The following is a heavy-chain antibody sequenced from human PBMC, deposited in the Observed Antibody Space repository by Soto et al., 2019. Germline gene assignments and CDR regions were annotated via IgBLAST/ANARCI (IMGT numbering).Heavy chain of an antibody. V-gene: IGHV3-7*05. CDR2: IKQDGSEK. CDR3: ARDLVGYSSSDAFDI. Sequence: GGSDGLRCGAACLTCRSHCNSWISQAPGKGLEWVANIKQDGSEKYYVDSVKGRFTISRDNAKNSLYLQMNSLRAEDTAVYYCARDLVGYSSSDAFDIWGQGTMVTVSS. J-gene: IGHJ3*02. D-gene: IGHD5-18*01. CDR1: CLTCRSHC.